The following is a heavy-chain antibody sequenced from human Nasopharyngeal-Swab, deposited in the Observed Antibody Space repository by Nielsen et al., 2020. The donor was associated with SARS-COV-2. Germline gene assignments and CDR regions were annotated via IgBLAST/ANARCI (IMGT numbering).Heavy chain of an antibody. CDR1: GGSFSGYY. Sequence: SETLSLTCAVYGGSFSGYYWSWIRQPPGKGLEWIGEINHSGSTNYNPSLKSRVTISADTSKNQFSLKLSSVTAADTAVYYCARGTIVRNWFDPWGQGTLVTVSS. V-gene: IGHV4-34*01. CDR2: INHSGST. J-gene: IGHJ5*02. D-gene: IGHD2/OR15-2a*01. CDR3: ARGTIVRNWFDP.